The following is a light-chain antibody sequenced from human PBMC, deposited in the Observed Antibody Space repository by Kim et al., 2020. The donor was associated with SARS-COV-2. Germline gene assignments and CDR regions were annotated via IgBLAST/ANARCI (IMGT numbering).Light chain of an antibody. J-gene: IGLJ1*01. Sequence: SYELTQPPSVSVSPGQTARITCGGNNIGGHSVHWYQQKPGQSPVLVIYYDSDRPSGIPERFSGSKAATTATLTISRVEAVDEADYYCQVWDTDTDVYVF. CDR3: QVWDTDTDVYV. CDR2: YDS. V-gene: IGLV3-21*01. CDR1: NIGGHS.